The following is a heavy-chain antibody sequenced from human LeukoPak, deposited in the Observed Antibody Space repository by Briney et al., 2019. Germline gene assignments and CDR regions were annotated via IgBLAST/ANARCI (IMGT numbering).Heavy chain of an antibody. D-gene: IGHD3-10*01. J-gene: IGHJ5*02. CDR1: GYTFSSYD. Sequence: ASVKVSCKASGYTFSSYDINWVRQAAGQGLEWLGWMKPISGSTAYAQKFRGRVTMTRDTSITTAFMELSSLRSDDTAIYYCARVKRFPTVWFDPWGQGTLVSVSS. CDR3: ARVKRFPTVWFDP. V-gene: IGHV1-8*01. CDR2: MKPISGST.